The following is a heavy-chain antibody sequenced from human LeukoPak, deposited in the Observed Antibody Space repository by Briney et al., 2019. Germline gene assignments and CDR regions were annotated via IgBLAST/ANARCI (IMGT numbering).Heavy chain of an antibody. CDR1: GFTFSSYG. CDR3: AKPGMRLRLLARPFDY. V-gene: IGHV3-30*18. CDR2: ISYDGSNK. D-gene: IGHD5-12*01. J-gene: IGHJ4*02. Sequence: GGSLRLSCAASGFTFSSYGMHWVRQAPGKGLEWVAVISYDGSNKYYADSVKGRFTISRDNSKNTLYLQMNSLRAEDTAVYYCAKPGMRLRLLARPFDYWGQGTLVTVSS.